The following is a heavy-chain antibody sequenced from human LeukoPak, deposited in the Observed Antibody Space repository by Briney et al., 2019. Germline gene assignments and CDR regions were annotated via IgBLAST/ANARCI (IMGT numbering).Heavy chain of an antibody. V-gene: IGHV4-59*11. J-gene: IGHJ4*02. D-gene: IGHD6-13*01. CDR1: GDSISGHY. CDR3: ARESYSDSWSADY. Sequence: PSETLSLTCTVSGDSISGHYWGWIRQPPGKGLEWIGYIYYIGTTNYNPSLKSRVTISLDTSKNQVSLKLSSVTAADTAMYYCARESYSDSWSADYWGQGTLVTVSS. CDR2: IYYIGTT.